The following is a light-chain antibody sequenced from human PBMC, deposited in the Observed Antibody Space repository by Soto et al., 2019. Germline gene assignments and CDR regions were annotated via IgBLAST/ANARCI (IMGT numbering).Light chain of an antibody. CDR1: QSLLHSNGFNY. CDR3: MQVQQFPGT. J-gene: IGKJ3*01. Sequence: DIVMTQSPLSLSVTPGEPASISCRSSQSLLHSNGFNYLDWYMQKPGQSPQLLIYLGSIRASGVPDRPSGSGSGTDFTLKISSVEAEDVGIYSCMQVQQFPGTFGPGTKVDIK. CDR2: LGS. V-gene: IGKV2-28*01.